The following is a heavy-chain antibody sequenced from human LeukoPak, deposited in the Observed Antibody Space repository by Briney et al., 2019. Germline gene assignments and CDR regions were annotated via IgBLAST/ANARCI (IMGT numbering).Heavy chain of an antibody. V-gene: IGHV1-69*13. CDR3: ARRKSLDACET. CDR2: IIPIFGTA. CDR1: GGTFSCYA. J-gene: IGHJ3*02. Sequence: SVTDTFMASGGTFSCYAISWVRQAPGQGLEWMGGIIPIFGTANYAQKFQGRVTITADESTSTAYMELSSLRSEDTAMYYCARRKSLDACETWGQGTMVTVSS.